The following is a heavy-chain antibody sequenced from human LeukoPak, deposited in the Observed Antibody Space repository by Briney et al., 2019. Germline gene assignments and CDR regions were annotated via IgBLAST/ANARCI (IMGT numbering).Heavy chain of an antibody. J-gene: IGHJ3*02. Sequence: ASVKVSCKASGYTFTCYYMHWVRQAPGQGLEWMGWINPNSGGTNYAQKFQGRVTMTRDTSISTAYMELSRLRSDDTAVYYCARVGDFWSGYWQEGDAFDIWGQGTMVTVSS. CDR3: ARVGDFWSGYWQEGDAFDI. D-gene: IGHD3-3*01. CDR2: INPNSGGT. V-gene: IGHV1-2*02. CDR1: GYTFTCYY.